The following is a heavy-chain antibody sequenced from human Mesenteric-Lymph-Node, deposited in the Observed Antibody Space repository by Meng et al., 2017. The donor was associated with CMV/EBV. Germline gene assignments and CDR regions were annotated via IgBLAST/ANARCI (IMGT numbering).Heavy chain of an antibody. CDR2: ISGSGGST. Sequence: GESLKISCAASGFTSSSYAMSWVRQAPGKGLEWVSRISGSGGSTYYADSVKGRFTISRDNSKNTLYLQMMSLRAEDTAVYYCANQEHGSGWYRGAFDMWGQGTMVTVSS. CDR3: ANQEHGSGWYRGAFDM. D-gene: IGHD6-19*01. J-gene: IGHJ3*02. CDR1: GFTSSSYA. V-gene: IGHV3-23*01.